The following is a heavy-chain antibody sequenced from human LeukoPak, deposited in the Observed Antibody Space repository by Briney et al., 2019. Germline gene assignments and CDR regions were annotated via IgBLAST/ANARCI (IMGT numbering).Heavy chain of an antibody. CDR1: GGSFSGYY. CDR3: ARGRGKGLGRRDGYKFIPLGYFDY. D-gene: IGHD5-24*01. Sequence: SETLSLTCAVYGGSFSGYYWSWLRQPPGKGLEWIGEINHSGSTNYNPSLKSRVTISVDTSKNQFSLKLSSVTAADTAVYYCARGRGKGLGRRDGYKFIPLGYFDYWGQGTLVTVSS. J-gene: IGHJ4*02. CDR2: INHSGST. V-gene: IGHV4-34*01.